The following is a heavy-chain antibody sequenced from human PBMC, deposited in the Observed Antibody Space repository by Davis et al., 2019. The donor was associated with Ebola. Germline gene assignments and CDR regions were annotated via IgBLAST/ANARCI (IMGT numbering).Heavy chain of an antibody. CDR2: INHSGST. CDR1: GGSMTSYY. Sequence: MPSETLSLTCTVSGGSMTSYYWTWIRQPPGKGLEWIGEINHSGSTNYNPSLKSRVTISVDTSKNQFSLNLSSVTAADTALYYCARDMSRGGDAWFDPWGQGALVTVSS. D-gene: IGHD3-10*01. J-gene: IGHJ5*02. CDR3: ARDMSRGGDAWFDP. V-gene: IGHV4-34*01.